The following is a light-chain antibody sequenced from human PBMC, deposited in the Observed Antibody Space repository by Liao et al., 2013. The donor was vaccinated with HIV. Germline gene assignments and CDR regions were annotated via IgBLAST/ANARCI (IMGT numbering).Light chain of an antibody. CDR2: HDT. CDR3: QAWDSSTAV. J-gene: IGLJ2*01. CDR1: GLGDKF. Sequence: SFQFTQPPSVSVSPGQTATITCSGDGLGDKFACWYQQKSGQSPVMVVYHDTKRPSGIPERFSGSKSGNTATLTISGTQAMDEADYYCQAWDSSTAVFGGGTKLTVL. V-gene: IGLV3-1*01.